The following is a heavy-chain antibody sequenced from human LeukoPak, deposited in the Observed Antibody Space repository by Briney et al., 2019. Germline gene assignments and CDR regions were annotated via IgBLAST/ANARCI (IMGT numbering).Heavy chain of an antibody. Sequence: GGSLRLSCAASGFTFSDYSMTWIRQVPGKGLECVSYISSSGATIHYADSVEGRFTISRDNAKNSLYLQINSLRAEDTAVYYCARNRDSVYFDYWGQGTLVTVSS. V-gene: IGHV3-11*01. CDR2: ISSSGATI. CDR3: ARNRDSVYFDY. J-gene: IGHJ4*02. CDR1: GFTFSDYS. D-gene: IGHD2-21*02.